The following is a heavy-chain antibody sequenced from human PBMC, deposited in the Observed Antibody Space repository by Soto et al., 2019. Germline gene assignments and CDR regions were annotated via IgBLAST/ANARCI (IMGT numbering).Heavy chain of an antibody. Sequence: PSETLSLTCAVYGGSFSGYYWSWIRQPPGKGLEWIGEINHSGSTNYNPSLKSRVTISVDTFKNQFSLELSSVTAADTAVYYCARVNSNCVGSLQIDYWGQGTLVTVSS. CDR2: INHSGST. D-gene: IGHD4-4*01. CDR1: GGSFSGYY. J-gene: IGHJ4*02. CDR3: ARVNSNCVGSLQIDY. V-gene: IGHV4-34*01.